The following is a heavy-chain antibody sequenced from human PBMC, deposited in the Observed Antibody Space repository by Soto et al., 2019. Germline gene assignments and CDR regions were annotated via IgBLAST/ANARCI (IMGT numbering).Heavy chain of an antibody. V-gene: IGHV3-72*01. D-gene: IGHD3-22*01. J-gene: IGHJ6*02. Sequence: GGSLRLSCAASGFTFSDHYMDWVRQAPGKGLEWVGRTRNKANSYTTEYAASVKGRFTISRDDSKNSLYLQMNSLKTEDTAVYYCARFSRYYYDSSGYSYYYGMDVWGQGTTVTVSS. CDR3: ARFSRYYYDSSGYSYYYGMDV. CDR1: GFTFSDHY. CDR2: TRNKANSYTT.